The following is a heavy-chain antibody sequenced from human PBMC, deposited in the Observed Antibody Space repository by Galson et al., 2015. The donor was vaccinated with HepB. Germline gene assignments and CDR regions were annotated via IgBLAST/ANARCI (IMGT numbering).Heavy chain of an antibody. Sequence: SLRLSCAASGFTFSSYSMNWVRQAPGKGLEWVSYISSSSSTIYYADSVKGRFTISRDNAKNSLYLQMNSLRAEDTAVYYCARGTYYYDSSGYSPGFDYWGQGTLVTVSS. CDR3: ARGTYYYDSSGYSPGFDY. D-gene: IGHD3-22*01. CDR2: ISSSSSTI. J-gene: IGHJ4*02. CDR1: GFTFSSYS. V-gene: IGHV3-48*01.